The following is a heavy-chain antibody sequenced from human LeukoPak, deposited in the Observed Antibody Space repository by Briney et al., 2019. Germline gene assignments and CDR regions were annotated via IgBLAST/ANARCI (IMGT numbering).Heavy chain of an antibody. D-gene: IGHD3-22*01. CDR1: GFTFSSYS. J-gene: IGHJ4*02. CDR2: ISSSSSYM. V-gene: IGHV3-21*04. Sequence: GGSLRLSCAASGFTFSSYSMNWVRQAPGKGLEWVSSISSSSSYMYYADSVKGRFTISRDNAKNSLYLQMNSLRAEDMALYYCAKATGKYSSGCDYWGQGTLVTVSS. CDR3: AKATGKYSSGCDY.